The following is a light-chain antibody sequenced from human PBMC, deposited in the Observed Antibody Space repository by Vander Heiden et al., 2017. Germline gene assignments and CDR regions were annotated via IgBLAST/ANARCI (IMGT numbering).Light chain of an antibody. CDR3: QAWDSSTAHYV. CDR2: QDS. CDR1: KLGDKY. V-gene: IGLV3-1*01. Sequence: SYELTQPPSVSVSPGQTASITCSGDKLGDKYACWYQQKPGQSPVLVIYQDSKRPSGIPERFSGSNSGNTATLTISGTQAMDEADYYCQAWDSSTAHYVFRTGTKVTVL. J-gene: IGLJ1*01.